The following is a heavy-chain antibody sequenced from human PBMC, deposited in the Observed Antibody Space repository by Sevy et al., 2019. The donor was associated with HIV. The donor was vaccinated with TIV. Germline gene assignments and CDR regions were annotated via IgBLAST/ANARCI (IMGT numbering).Heavy chain of an antibody. V-gene: IGHV3-48*03. CDR3: ARDLPPSATTVAHFDY. J-gene: IGHJ4*02. Sequence: GGSLRRSCTASGFPFGSYEMNWVRQAPGKGLEWVSYISNSGSAKYYSDSVRGRFTISRDNAKNSLYLQMNSLRAEDTAVYYCARDLPPSATTVAHFDYWGRGTLVTVSS. CDR1: GFPFGSYE. CDR2: ISNSGSAK. D-gene: IGHD4-17*01.